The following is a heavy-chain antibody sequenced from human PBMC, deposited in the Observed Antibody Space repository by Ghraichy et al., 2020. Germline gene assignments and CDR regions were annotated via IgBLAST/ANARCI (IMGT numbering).Heavy chain of an antibody. CDR2: ISAYNGNT. CDR1: GYTLSSYG. V-gene: IGHV1-18*01. J-gene: IGHJ6*02. D-gene: IGHD6-19*01. Sequence: ASVKVSCKASGYTLSSYGISWVRQAPGQGLEWMGWISAYNGNTRYARKFQDRITMTTDTSTSTAYMELRSLRSDDTATYYCARAGAVADMDVLGQGTTVTVSS. CDR3: ARAGAVADMDV.